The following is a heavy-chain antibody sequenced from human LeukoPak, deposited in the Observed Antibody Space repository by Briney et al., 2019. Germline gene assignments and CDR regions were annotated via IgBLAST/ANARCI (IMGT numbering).Heavy chain of an antibody. Sequence: SETLSLTCSVSDGSMGTYYWGWIRQPPGKGLEWIGYIYYSGSATYNPSLKSRVTVSVDTSKNQFSLKLTSMTAADTAVYYCARGRLGRQHASFFDSWGQGTLVTVSS. CDR2: IYYSGSA. CDR3: ARGRLGRQHASFFDS. V-gene: IGHV4-59*08. CDR1: DGSMGTYY. D-gene: IGHD2-2*01. J-gene: IGHJ4*02.